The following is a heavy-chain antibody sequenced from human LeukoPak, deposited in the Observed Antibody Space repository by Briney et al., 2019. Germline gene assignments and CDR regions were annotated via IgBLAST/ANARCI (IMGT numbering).Heavy chain of an antibody. Sequence: GASVKFSCKASGYTFTSYYMHWVRQAPGQGLEWMGIINPSGGSTSYAQKFQGRVTMTRDTSTSTVYMELSSLRSEDTAVYYCARAVRTWIQPSLGYFDYWGQGTLVTVSS. V-gene: IGHV1-46*01. CDR2: INPSGGST. CDR3: ARAVRTWIQPSLGYFDY. D-gene: IGHD5-18*01. CDR1: GYTFTSYY. J-gene: IGHJ4*02.